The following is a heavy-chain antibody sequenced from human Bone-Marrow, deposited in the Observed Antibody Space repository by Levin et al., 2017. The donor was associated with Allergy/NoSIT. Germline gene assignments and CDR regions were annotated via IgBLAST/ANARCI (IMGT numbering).Heavy chain of an antibody. CDR2: ISGRGDSS. V-gene: IGHV3-23*01. CDR3: AKGRDYDILTGYYSGEGMDV. Sequence: GGSLRLSCEASGFTFTAYAMSWVRQAPGKGLEWVSSISGRGDSSWYADSVKGRFTISRDNSHNTLYLQMNSLRAEDTAVYCCAKGRDYDILTGYYSGEGMDVWGQGTTVTVSS. J-gene: IGHJ6*02. D-gene: IGHD3-9*01. CDR1: GFTFTAYA.